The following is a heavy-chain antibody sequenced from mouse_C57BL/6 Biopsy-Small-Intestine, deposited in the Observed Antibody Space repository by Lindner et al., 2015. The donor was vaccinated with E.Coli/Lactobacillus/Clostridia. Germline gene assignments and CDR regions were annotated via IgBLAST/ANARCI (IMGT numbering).Heavy chain of an antibody. CDR2: VNPYNGDT. D-gene: IGHD2-1*01. CDR3: ARGGYYGNYVPWFAY. Sequence: VQLQESGPELVKPGASVKISCKASGYSFTGYFMNWVMQSHGKSLEWIGRVNPYNGDTFYNQKFKDKAALTVDRSSSTAHMELRSLASEDSAVYYCARGGYYGNYVPWFAYWGQGTLVTVSA. J-gene: IGHJ3*01. V-gene: IGHV1-20*02. CDR1: GYSFTGYF.